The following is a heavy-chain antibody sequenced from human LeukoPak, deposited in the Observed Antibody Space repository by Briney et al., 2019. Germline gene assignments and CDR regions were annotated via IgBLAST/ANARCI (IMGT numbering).Heavy chain of an antibody. CDR2: INQDGSKK. CDR3: ARDHAYRADY. J-gene: IGHJ4*02. D-gene: IGHD2-2*01. Sequence: GGSLRLSCAASGFSFSDDWICWVRQAPGNGLQWVANINQDGSKKYYADSLKGRFTISRDNAKNSLYLQMSSLRAEDTAVYYCARDHAYRADYWGQGTLVAVSS. V-gene: IGHV3-7*01. CDR1: GFSFSDDW.